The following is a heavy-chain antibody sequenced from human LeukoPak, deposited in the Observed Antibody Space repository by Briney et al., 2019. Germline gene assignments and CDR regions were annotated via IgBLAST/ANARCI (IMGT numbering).Heavy chain of an antibody. J-gene: IGHJ4*02. Sequence: SETLSLTCTVSGGSISSGGYYWSWIRQHPGKGLEWIGYIYYSGGTYYNPSLKSRVTISVDTSKNQFSLKLSSVTAADTAVYYCARDGPSTYYYDSSGELINYFDYWGQRTLVTVSS. D-gene: IGHD3-22*01. CDR3: ARDGPSTYYYDSSGELINYFDY. V-gene: IGHV4-31*03. CDR1: GGSISSGGYY. CDR2: IYYSGGT.